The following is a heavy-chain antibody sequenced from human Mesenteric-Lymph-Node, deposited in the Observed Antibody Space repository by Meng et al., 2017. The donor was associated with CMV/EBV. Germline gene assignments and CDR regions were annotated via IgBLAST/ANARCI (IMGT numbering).Heavy chain of an antibody. J-gene: IGHJ4*02. Sequence: EVQLVESGGGWVKPGGSLSLSCVASDFTLNGAWMNWVRQAPGKGLEWVGRVKSASAGGAADADAPVKGRFTVSRDDSRKTVHLQMDNLKIEDTAVYYCNSWWDHYFDFWGQGALVTVSS. CDR2: VKSASAGGAA. CDR3: NSWWDHYFDF. D-gene: IGHD1-26*01. V-gene: IGHV3-15*07. CDR1: DFTLNGAW.